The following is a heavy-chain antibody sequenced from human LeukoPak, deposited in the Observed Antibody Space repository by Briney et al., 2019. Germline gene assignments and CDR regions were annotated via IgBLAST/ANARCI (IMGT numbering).Heavy chain of an antibody. Sequence: SETLSLTCTVSGGSISSGSYYWSWIRQPAGKGLEWIGRIYTSGSTNYNPSLKSRVTILVDTSKNQFSLKLSSVTAADTAVYYCARRSLAVADDYWGQGTLVTVSS. D-gene: IGHD6-19*01. V-gene: IGHV4-61*02. CDR1: GGSISSGSYY. J-gene: IGHJ4*02. CDR3: ARRSLAVADDY. CDR2: IYTSGST.